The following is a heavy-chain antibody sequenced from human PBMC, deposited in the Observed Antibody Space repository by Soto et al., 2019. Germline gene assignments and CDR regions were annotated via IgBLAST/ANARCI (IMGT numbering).Heavy chain of an antibody. CDR3: TRRSFRGPLGWFDP. Sequence: PSETLSLTCFVSGDSIDTYYWSWIRQVPGKGLEWIGDIHRSVPRYNPSLKNRVTISFNTSAKEFHLELTSVTAADTAVYYCTRRSFRGPLGWFDPLGQGTPVTVSS. J-gene: IGHJ5*02. D-gene: IGHD3-16*01. CDR1: GDSIDTYY. V-gene: IGHV4-59*01. CDR2: IHRSVP.